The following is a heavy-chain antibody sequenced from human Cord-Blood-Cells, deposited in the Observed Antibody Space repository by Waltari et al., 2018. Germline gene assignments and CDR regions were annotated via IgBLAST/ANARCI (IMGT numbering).Heavy chain of an antibody. CDR3: ARHMRREWLFYYYYYMDV. CDR2: IYYSGST. D-gene: IGHD3-3*01. J-gene: IGHJ6*03. CDR1: GGSISSSSYY. V-gene: IGHV4-39*01. Sequence: QLQLQESGPGLVKPSETLSLTCTVSGGSISSSSYYWGWIRQPPGQGLEWIGSIYYSGSTYYNPSLKSRVTISVDTSKNQFSLKLSSVTAADTAVYYCARHMRREWLFYYYYYMDVWGKGTTVTVSS.